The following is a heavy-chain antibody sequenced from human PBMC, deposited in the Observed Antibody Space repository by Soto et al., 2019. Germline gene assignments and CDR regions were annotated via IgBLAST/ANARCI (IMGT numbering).Heavy chain of an antibody. CDR3: AREGYYYDSSGYYTA. Sequence: VGSLGLSCAASGFTFSSYSMNWVRQAPGKGLEWVSSISSSSSYIYYADSVKGRFTISRDNAKNSLYLQMNSLRAEDTAVYYCAREGYYYDSSGYYTAWGQGTLVTVSS. J-gene: IGHJ5*02. V-gene: IGHV3-21*01. D-gene: IGHD3-22*01. CDR2: ISSSSSYI. CDR1: GFTFSSYS.